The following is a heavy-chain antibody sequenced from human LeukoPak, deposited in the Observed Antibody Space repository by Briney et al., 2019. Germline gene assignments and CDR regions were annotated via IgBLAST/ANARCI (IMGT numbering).Heavy chain of an antibody. D-gene: IGHD3-22*01. V-gene: IGHV4-30-2*01. Sequence: TSETLSLTCAVSGGSISSGGYSWSWIRQPPGKGLEWIGYIYHTGSTYYNPSLKSRVTISVDRSKNQFSLKLSSVTAADTAVYYCASGTYYYDSSGYSFDAFDIWGQGTMVTASS. CDR2: IYHTGST. J-gene: IGHJ3*02. CDR3: ASGTYYYDSSGYSFDAFDI. CDR1: GGSISSGGYS.